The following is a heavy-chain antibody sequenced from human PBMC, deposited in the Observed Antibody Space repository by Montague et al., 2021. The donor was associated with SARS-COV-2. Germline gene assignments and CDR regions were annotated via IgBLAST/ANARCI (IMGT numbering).Heavy chain of an antibody. J-gene: IGHJ3*01. CDR3: ARLKRYFDSSGSTSAFDF. CDR1: GGSITNNIDY. D-gene: IGHD3-22*01. Sequence: SETLSLTCTVSGGSITNNIDYWAWIRQPPGKGLEWIGSIYYTGNTYYNPSLKSRVTISVVTSKNQFTLKLSSVTAAETAVYYCARLKRYFDSSGSTSAFDFWGQGTKVTVSS. V-gene: IGHV4-39*01. CDR2: IYYTGNT.